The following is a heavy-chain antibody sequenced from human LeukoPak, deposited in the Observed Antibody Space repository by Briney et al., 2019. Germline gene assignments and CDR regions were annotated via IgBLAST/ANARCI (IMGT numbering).Heavy chain of an antibody. Sequence: SGGSLRLSCAASGFTFSSYSMNWVRQAPGKGLEWVSSISSSSSYIYYADSVKGRFTISRDNAKNSLHLQMNSLRAEDTAVYYCAPLIAAAAPFDYWGQGTLVTVSS. D-gene: IGHD6-13*01. CDR1: GFTFSSYS. CDR2: ISSSSSYI. J-gene: IGHJ4*02. V-gene: IGHV3-21*01. CDR3: APLIAAAAPFDY.